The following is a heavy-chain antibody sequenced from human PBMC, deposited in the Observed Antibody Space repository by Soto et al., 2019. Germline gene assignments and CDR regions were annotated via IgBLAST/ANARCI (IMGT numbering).Heavy chain of an antibody. CDR1: GFTFSTCA. Sequence: PGGSLRLSCAASGFTFSTCAMTWVRQAPGKGLQWVSFFDEKSGDTQYADSVKGRLTVSRDTSENTLFLQMNSLTAEDTAIYYCAKGMGATSRLDSWGRGTLVTVSS. D-gene: IGHD1-26*01. V-gene: IGHV3-23*01. CDR2: FDEKSGDT. CDR3: AKGMGATSRLDS. J-gene: IGHJ4*02.